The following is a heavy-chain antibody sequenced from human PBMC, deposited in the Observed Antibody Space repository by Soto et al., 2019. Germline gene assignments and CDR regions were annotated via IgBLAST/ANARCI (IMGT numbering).Heavy chain of an antibody. CDR3: ARDFYGSSWYGYYYGMDV. V-gene: IGHV3-7*03. CDR1: GFTFSSYW. D-gene: IGHD6-13*01. Sequence: GGSLRLSCAASGFTFSSYWMSWVRQAPGKGLEWVANIKQDGSEKYYVDSVKGRFTISRDNAKNSLYLQMNSLRAEDTAVYYCARDFYGSSWYGYYYGMDVWGQGTTVTVSS. CDR2: IKQDGSEK. J-gene: IGHJ6*02.